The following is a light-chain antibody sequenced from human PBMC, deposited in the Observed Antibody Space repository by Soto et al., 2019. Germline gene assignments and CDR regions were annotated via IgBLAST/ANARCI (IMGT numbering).Light chain of an antibody. CDR3: QQYESSRT. CDR1: QSVNSTF. Sequence: EIVLTQSPGTLSLTPGERATLSCRASQSVNSTFLAWYQQKPGQAPKVLIYGASTRATGIPDRFSGSGSGTDFTLTISRLEPEDFAMYYCQQYESSRTFGQGTKVEMK. CDR2: GAS. J-gene: IGKJ1*01. V-gene: IGKV3-20*01.